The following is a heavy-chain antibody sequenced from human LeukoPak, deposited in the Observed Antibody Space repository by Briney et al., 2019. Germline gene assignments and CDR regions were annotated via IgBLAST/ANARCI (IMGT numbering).Heavy chain of an antibody. Sequence: SETLSLTCTVSGGSISGSSYYWGWIRQPPGKGLEWIGSIFYRGSTYHNPSLKSRVTISVDTSKNQFSLQLASMTAADTAVYYCAREGDYVWGNYRPYYYDSWGQGILVTVSS. D-gene: IGHD3-16*02. CDR2: IFYRGST. CDR1: GGSISGSSYY. V-gene: IGHV4-39*07. CDR3: AREGDYVWGNYRPYYYDS. J-gene: IGHJ4*02.